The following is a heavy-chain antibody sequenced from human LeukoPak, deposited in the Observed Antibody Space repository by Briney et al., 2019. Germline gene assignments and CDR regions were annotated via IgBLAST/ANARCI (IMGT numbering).Heavy chain of an antibody. J-gene: IGHJ4*02. V-gene: IGHV3-21*01. CDR1: GFTFSSYS. CDR2: ISSSSSYI. Sequence: GGSLRLSCAASGFTFSSYSMNWVRQAPGKGLEWVSSISSSSSYIYYADSVKGRFTISRDNAKNSLYLQMNGLRAEDTAVYYCARQEEHSGSLLDFDYWGQGTLVTVSS. D-gene: IGHD1-26*01. CDR3: ARQEEHSGSLLDFDY.